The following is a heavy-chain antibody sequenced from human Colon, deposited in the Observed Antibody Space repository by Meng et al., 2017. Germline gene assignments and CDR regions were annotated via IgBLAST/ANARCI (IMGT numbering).Heavy chain of an antibody. D-gene: IGHD3-10*01. CDR3: ARDPSNRGAFFDP. Sequence: GQRQESGPGLVKPSQTLSLPCVVSGGSISGDGYYWSWIRQHPGKGLEWIGYVHDSGDTYYKSSLKSRITISIDTSENQFSLKLKSVTAADTAVYYCARDPSNRGAFFDPWGQGTLVTVSS. CDR1: GGSISGDGYY. V-gene: IGHV4-31*11. CDR2: VHDSGDT. J-gene: IGHJ5*02.